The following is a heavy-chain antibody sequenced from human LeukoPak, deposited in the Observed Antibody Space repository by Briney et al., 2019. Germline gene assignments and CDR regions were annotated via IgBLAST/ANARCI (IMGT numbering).Heavy chain of an antibody. CDR2: IYYSGGT. J-gene: IGHJ4*02. CDR3: ARGRDAYSFDY. CDR1: GGSISSYY. D-gene: IGHD5-24*01. V-gene: IGHV4-59*01. Sequence: SETLSLTCTVSGGSISSYYWSWIRQPPGKGLEWIGYIYYSGGTNYNPSLKSRVTISVDTSKNQFSLKLSSVTAADTAAYYCARGRDAYSFDYWGQGTLVTVSS.